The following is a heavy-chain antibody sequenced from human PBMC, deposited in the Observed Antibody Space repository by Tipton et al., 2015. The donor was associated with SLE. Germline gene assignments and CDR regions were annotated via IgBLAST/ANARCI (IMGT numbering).Heavy chain of an antibody. Sequence: TLSLTCTVSGGSISSSGYYWGWIRQPPGKGLEWIGNIYYSGSTYCNPSLKSRVTISVDTSKNQFSLKLSSVTAADTAVYYCARQYESLTPFDYWGQGTLVTVSS. CDR2: IYYSGST. J-gene: IGHJ4*02. D-gene: IGHD3-16*01. CDR3: ARQYESLTPFDY. V-gene: IGHV4-39*01. CDR1: GGSISSSGYY.